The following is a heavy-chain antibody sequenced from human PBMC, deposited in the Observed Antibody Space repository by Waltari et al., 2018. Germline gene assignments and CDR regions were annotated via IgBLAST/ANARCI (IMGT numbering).Heavy chain of an antibody. CDR2: IYTSGST. Sequence: QVQLQESGPGLVKPSETLSLTCTVSGGSISSYYWSWIRQPPGKGMEWIGYIYTSGSTNSNPSHKSRVTITVDTSRTQFSLRLSSVTAAATAVYYCARGSDVRGVTFGWFDPWGQGTLVTVSS. J-gene: IGHJ5*02. D-gene: IGHD3-10*01. CDR1: GGSISSYY. V-gene: IGHV4-4*09. CDR3: ARGSDVRGVTFGWFDP.